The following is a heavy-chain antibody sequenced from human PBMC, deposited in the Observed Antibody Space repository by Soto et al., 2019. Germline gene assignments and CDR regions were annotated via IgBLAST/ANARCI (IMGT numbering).Heavy chain of an antibody. CDR3: ARDRVAAARFYYYSMDV. V-gene: IGHV3-30-3*01. CDR2: ISYDGSNE. Sequence: GGSLRLSCAASGLTFASYAIHWVRQAPGKGLEWVAVISYDGSNEFYADSVKGRFTISRDTSKNTLYLQMNSLRPEDTAVYYCARDRVAAARFYYYSMDVWGQGTTVTV. D-gene: IGHD2-15*01. CDR1: GLTFASYA. J-gene: IGHJ6*02.